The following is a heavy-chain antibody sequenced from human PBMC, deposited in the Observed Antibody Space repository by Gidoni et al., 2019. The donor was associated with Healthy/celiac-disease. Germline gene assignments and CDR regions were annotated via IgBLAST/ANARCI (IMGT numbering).Heavy chain of an antibody. D-gene: IGHD1-26*01. CDR1: GFTFSDHY. Sequence: EVQLVESGGGLVQPGGSLRLSCAASGFTFSDHYMDWVRQAPGKGLEWVGRTRNKANSYTTEYAASVKGRFTISRDDSKNSLYLQMNSLKTEDTAVYYCARAFRTRSWDSVAFDIWGQGTMVTVSS. J-gene: IGHJ3*02. CDR2: TRNKANSYTT. V-gene: IGHV3-72*01. CDR3: ARAFRTRSWDSVAFDI.